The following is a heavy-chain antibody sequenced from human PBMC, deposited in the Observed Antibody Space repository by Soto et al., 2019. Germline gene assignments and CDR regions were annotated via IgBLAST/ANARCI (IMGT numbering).Heavy chain of an antibody. V-gene: IGHV1-69*13. J-gene: IGHJ6*02. Sequence: GASVKVSCKASGGTFSSYAISWVRQAPGQGLEWMGGIIPIFGTANYAQKFQGRVTITADESTSTAYMELSSLRSEDTAVYYFTVLNYYHYYVMDFRGQGTTVT. CDR1: GGTFSSYA. CDR2: IIPIFGTA. CDR3: TVLNYYHYYVMDF.